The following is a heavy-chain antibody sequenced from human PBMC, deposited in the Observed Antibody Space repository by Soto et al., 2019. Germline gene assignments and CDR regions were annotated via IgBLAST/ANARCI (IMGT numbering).Heavy chain of an antibody. J-gene: IGHJ4*02. Sequence: QVQLQQWGAGQLKPSETLSLTCAVHGESFSGYCVPFSGYYWSWILQTPVNGLEWIGEINHRGGANYKPSLTSRVTISVDTSKNQFSLNLNSVTAADTAVYYCARGQRRGGSSGWSLWGQGTLVTVSS. CDR2: INHRGGA. V-gene: IGHV4-34*02. CDR1: GESFSGYCVPFSGYY. CDR3: ARGQRRGGSSGWSL. D-gene: IGHD6-19*01.